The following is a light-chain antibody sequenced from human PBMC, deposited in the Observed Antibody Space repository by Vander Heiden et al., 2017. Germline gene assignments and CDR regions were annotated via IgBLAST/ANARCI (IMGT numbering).Light chain of an antibody. V-gene: IGKV3-20*01. CDR2: GAS. CDR3: QQYGTSPRT. CDR1: QSVSSNY. J-gene: IGKJ2*02. Sequence: EIVLTQSPGTLSLSPGDRATLSCRASQSVSSNYLAWFRHKPGQAPRLLIYGASTRATGIPDRFSGSGSGTDFTVTISRLEPEDFAVYYCQQYGTSPRTFGQGTKLEIK.